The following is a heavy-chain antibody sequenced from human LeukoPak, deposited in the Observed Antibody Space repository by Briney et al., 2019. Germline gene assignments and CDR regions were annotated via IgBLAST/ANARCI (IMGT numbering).Heavy chain of an antibody. Sequence: ASVKVSCKASGYTFTDYYMHWVRQAPGQGLEWMGWINPNTGGTDYAQKFQGRVTMSRDTSISTAYMELSRLTSDDTAVYYCARVAFYGGILIPYDYWGQGTLVTVSS. CDR2: INPNTGGT. J-gene: IGHJ4*02. CDR1: GYTFTDYY. D-gene: IGHD4-23*01. V-gene: IGHV1-2*02. CDR3: ARVAFYGGILIPYDY.